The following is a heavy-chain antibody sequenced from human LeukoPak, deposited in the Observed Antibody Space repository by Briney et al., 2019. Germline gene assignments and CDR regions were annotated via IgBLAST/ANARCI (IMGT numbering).Heavy chain of an antibody. Sequence: GGSLRLSCAASGFTFSNAWMNWVRQAPGKGLEWVCRIKSKTDGGATDYSANVKGRFSISRADSKKTLDLQMNSLKTEDADVYYCTTDLYGSSTSCWTFDYWGQGTLVTVSS. J-gene: IGHJ4*02. CDR2: IKSKTDGGAT. V-gene: IGHV3-15*01. CDR3: TTDLYGSSTSCWTFDY. D-gene: IGHD2-2*01. CDR1: GFTFSNAW.